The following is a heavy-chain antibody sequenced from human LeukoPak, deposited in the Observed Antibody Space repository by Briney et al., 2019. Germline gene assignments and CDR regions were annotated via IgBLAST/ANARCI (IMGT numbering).Heavy chain of an antibody. CDR1: GYTFTSYD. Sequence: ASVKVSCKASGYTFTSYDINWVRQATGQGLEWMGWMNPNSGNTGYAQKFQGRVTMTRNTSISTAYMELSSLRSEDRAVYYCASLVVPAAIRRYGMDVWGQGTTVTVSS. D-gene: IGHD2-2*02. V-gene: IGHV1-8*01. CDR3: ASLVVPAAIRRYGMDV. J-gene: IGHJ6*02. CDR2: MNPNSGNT.